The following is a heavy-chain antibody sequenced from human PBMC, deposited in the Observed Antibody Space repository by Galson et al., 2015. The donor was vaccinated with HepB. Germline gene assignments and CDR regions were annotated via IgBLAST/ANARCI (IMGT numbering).Heavy chain of an antibody. V-gene: IGHV1-69*13. J-gene: IGHJ3*02. D-gene: IGHD4-17*01. Sequence: SVKVSCKASGGTFSSYAISWVRQAPGQGLEWMGGIIPIFGTANYAQKFQGRVTITADESTSTAYMELSSLRSEDTAVYYCARSDYGDADDAFDIWGQGTMVTVSS. CDR3: ARSDYGDADDAFDI. CDR2: IIPIFGTA. CDR1: GGTFSSYA.